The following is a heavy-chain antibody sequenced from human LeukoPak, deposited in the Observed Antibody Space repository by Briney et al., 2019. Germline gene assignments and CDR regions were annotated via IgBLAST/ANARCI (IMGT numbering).Heavy chain of an antibody. CDR2: IYSGGST. V-gene: IGHV3-66*01. D-gene: IGHD4-23*01. CDR1: GFTVSSNY. J-gene: IGHJ4*02. CDR3: ARIANDYGGNHLDY. Sequence: PTGGSLRLSCAASGFTVSSNYMSWVRQAPGKGLEWVSVIYSGGSTYYADSVKGRFTISRDNSKNTLYLQMNSLRAEDTAVYYCARIANDYGGNHLDYWGQGTLVTVSS.